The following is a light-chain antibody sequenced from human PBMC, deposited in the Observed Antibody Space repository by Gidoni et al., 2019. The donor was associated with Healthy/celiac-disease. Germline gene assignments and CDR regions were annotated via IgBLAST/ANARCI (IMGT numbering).Light chain of an antibody. V-gene: IGKV1-39*01. CDR3: QQSYSTPPT. CDR2: AAS. CDR1: PSISSY. J-gene: IGKJ1*01. Sequence: IQMTQSPSSLSASVGDRDTITCRASPSISSYLNCYQQNPGKSPKLLIYAASSLQSGVPSRFSGSGSGTDFTLTISSLQPEDFATYYCQQSYSTPPTFGQGTKVEIK.